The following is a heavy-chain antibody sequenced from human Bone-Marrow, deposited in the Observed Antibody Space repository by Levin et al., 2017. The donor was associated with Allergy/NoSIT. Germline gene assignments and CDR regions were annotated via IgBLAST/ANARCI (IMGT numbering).Heavy chain of an antibody. CDR1: GFTFSSSA. Sequence: GGSLRLSCAASGFTFSSSAMSWVRQAPGKGLEWVSAISTNSEYIFYADSVKGRVTISRDNSRNRLYLQMSSLRVEDTAVYYCAKGGLQLGYSFDSWGQGALFTVSS. CDR2: ISTNSEYI. CDR3: AKGGLQLGYSFDS. J-gene: IGHJ4*02. V-gene: IGHV3-23*01. D-gene: IGHD6-13*01.